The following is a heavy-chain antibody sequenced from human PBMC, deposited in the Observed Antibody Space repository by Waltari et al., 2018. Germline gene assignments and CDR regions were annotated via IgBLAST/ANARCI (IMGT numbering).Heavy chain of an antibody. D-gene: IGHD3-3*01. CDR2: IRYDGSNK. J-gene: IGHJ4*02. CDR1: GFTFSSYG. CDR3: AYTGFLEWLLSPGY. V-gene: IGHV3-30*02. Sequence: QVQLVESGGGVVQPGGSLRLSCAASGFTFSSYGMHWVRQAPGKGLEWVAFIRYDGSNKYYADSVKGRFTISRDNSKNTLYLQMNSLRAEDTAVYYCAYTGFLEWLLSPGYWGQGTLVTVSS.